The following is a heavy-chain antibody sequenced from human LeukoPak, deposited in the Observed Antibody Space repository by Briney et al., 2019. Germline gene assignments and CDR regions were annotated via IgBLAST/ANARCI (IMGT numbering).Heavy chain of an antibody. Sequence: KSSETLSLTCTVSGGSISSYYWSWIRQPAGKGLEWIGRIYTSGSTNYNPSLKSRVTMSVDTSNQFSLRLSSVTAADTAVYYCVTSGDGYTHALDIWGQGTMVTVSS. V-gene: IGHV4-4*07. D-gene: IGHD5-24*01. CDR3: VTSGDGYTHALDI. CDR1: GGSISSYY. J-gene: IGHJ3*02. CDR2: IYTSGST.